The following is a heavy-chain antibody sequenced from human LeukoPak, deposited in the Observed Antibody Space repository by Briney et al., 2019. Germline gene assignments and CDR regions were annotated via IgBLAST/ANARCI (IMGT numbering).Heavy chain of an antibody. CDR1: GGSISSYY. CDR3: ATGPDYYNSSSYYPHY. CDR2: IYYSGST. D-gene: IGHD3-22*01. V-gene: IGHV4-59*12. Sequence: SETLSLTCTVSGGSISSYYWSWIRQPPGKGLEWIGYIYYSGSTNYNPSLKSRVTTSIDTSKNQFSLKLSSVTAADTAVYYCATGPDYYNSSSYYPHYWGQGTLVTVSS. J-gene: IGHJ4*02.